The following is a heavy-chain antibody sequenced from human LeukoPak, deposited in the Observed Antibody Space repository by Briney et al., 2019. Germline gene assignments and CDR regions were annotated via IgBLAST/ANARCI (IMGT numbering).Heavy chain of an antibody. CDR1: GFTFSSYS. J-gene: IGHJ4*02. CDR2: ISRSSSYI. V-gene: IGHV3-21*01. D-gene: IGHD6-13*01. CDR3: ASASSSWYGSGFDY. Sequence: GGSLRLSRAASGFTFSSYSMNWVRQAPGKGLEWVSSISRSSSYIYYADSVKGRFTISRDNAKNSLYLQMNSLRAEDTAVYYCASASSSWYGSGFDYWGQGTLVTVSS.